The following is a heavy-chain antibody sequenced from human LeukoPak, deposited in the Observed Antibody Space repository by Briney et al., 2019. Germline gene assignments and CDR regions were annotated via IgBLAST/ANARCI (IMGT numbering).Heavy chain of an antibody. D-gene: IGHD6-6*01. J-gene: IGHJ4*02. CDR1: GGTFSSYA. CDR3: ARDGGYPSSSSVY. Sequence: ASVKVSCKASGGTFSSYAISWVRQAPGQGLEWMGGIIPIFGTANYAQKFQGRVTITTDESTSTAYMELSSLRSEDTAVYYCARDGGYPSSSSVYWGQGTLVTVSS. V-gene: IGHV1-69*05. CDR2: IIPIFGTA.